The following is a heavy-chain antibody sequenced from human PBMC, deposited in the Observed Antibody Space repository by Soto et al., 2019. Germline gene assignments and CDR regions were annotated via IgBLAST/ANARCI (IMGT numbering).Heavy chain of an antibody. V-gene: IGHV2-5*02. CDR2: IYWDDDK. CDR3: IQSRCGGDCLQSYASYYYYGMDV. Sequence: QITLKESGPPLVKPTQTLTLTCTFSAFSLSTGGVGVGWIRQPPGKALEWLALIYWDDDKRYSPSLRSRLTITKDTSNNQVVLTMPNMDPVDTATYYCIQSRCGGDCLQSYASYYYYGMDVWGQGTTVTVSS. D-gene: IGHD2-21*02. CDR1: AFSLSTGGVG. J-gene: IGHJ6*02.